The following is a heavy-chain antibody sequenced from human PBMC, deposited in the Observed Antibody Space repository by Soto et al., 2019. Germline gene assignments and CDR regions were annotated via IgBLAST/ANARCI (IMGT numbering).Heavy chain of an antibody. V-gene: IGHV4-31*03. CDR2: ISYSGST. J-gene: IGHJ4*02. CDR3: AKEDKRYGIDY. D-gene: IGHD5-18*01. Sequence: QVQLQESGPGLVKPSQTLSLTCTVSGGSISSVPNYWNWIRQHPGKGLEWIGSISYSGSTYYNPSLRSRVTISVDTSKNQFSLKLDSVTAADTAVYYCAKEDKRYGIDYWGQGTLVTVSS. CDR1: GGSISSVPNY.